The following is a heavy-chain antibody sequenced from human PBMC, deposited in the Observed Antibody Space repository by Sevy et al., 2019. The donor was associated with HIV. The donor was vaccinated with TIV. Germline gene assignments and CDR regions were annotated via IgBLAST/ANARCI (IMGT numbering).Heavy chain of an antibody. J-gene: IGHJ6*02. Sequence: WGSLRLSCAASGFTLSNYWMSWVRQPLGKGLEWLAQIKEDGSIKYYVDSVKGRFTISRDNAKNSLYLQLNSLRAEDTAVYYCVRDASSGWATDYNYGMDVWGQGSTVTVSS. D-gene: IGHD3-22*01. CDR1: GFTLSNYW. CDR3: VRDASSGWATDYNYGMDV. V-gene: IGHV3-7*01. CDR2: IKEDGSIK.